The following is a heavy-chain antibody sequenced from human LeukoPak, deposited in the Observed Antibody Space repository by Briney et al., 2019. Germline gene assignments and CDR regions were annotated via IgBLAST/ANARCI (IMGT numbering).Heavy chain of an antibody. V-gene: IGHV1-69*13. CDR2: IIPIFGTA. D-gene: IGHD2-2*01. J-gene: IGHJ1*01. CDR3: ARRNYCSSTSCYDDSDAAEYFQH. CDR1: GGTFSSYA. Sequence: EASVKVSCKASGGTFSSYAISWVRQAPGQGLEWMGGIIPIFGTANYAQKFQGRVTITADESTSTAYMELSSLRSEDTAVYYCARRNYCSSTSCYDDSDAAEYFQHWGQGTLVTVSS.